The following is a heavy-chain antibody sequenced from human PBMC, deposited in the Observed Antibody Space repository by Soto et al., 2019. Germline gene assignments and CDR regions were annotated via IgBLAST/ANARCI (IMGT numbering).Heavy chain of an antibody. Sequence: EVQLVESGGGLVQPGGSLRLSYAASGFTFSSYWMHWVRQAPGKGLVWVSRINSDGSSTTYADSVKGRFTISRDNAKNTLYLQMNSLRAEDTAVYYCVRVPTGGYAFSLDDYWGQGTLVSVSS. J-gene: IGHJ4*02. CDR2: INSDGSST. D-gene: IGHD5-12*01. V-gene: IGHV3-74*01. CDR3: VRVPTGGYAFSLDDY. CDR1: GFTFSSYW.